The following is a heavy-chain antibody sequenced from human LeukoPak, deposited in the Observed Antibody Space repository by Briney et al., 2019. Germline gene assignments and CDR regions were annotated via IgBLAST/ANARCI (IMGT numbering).Heavy chain of an antibody. J-gene: IGHJ4*02. CDR3: ARVDYFDRSAYWESFRGFGY. D-gene: IGHD3-22*01. CDR2: ISYDGSNK. Sequence: PWGSLRLSCAVSGFIFDDFAMHWVRQAPGKGLEWVAVISYDGSNKYYADSVKGRFTISRDNSKNTLYLQMSSLRAEDTAMYYCARVDYFDRSAYWESFRGFGYWGQGTLVTVS. CDR1: GFIFDDFA. V-gene: IGHV3-30-3*01.